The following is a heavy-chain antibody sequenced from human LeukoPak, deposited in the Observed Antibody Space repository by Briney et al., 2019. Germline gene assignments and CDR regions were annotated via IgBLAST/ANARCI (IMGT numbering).Heavy chain of an antibody. CDR1: GFTVSSYS. CDR2: IKADESET. V-gene: IGHV3-7*01. J-gene: IGHJ4*02. Sequence: PGGSLRLSCAASGFTVSSYSFSWVRQPPGKGLGWVASIKADESETFYVDSVKGRFTISRDNAGNSLYLQMNSLRAEDTAVYYCARIGDSNKSCYRAVDHWGQGTLVTVSS. D-gene: IGHD2-2*01. CDR3: ARIGDSNKSCYRAVDH.